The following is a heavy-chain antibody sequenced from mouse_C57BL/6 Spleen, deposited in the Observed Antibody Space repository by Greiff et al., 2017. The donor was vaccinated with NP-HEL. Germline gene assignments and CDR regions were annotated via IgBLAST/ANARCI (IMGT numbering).Heavy chain of an antibody. J-gene: IGHJ3*01. CDR2: IYPGSGST. D-gene: IGHD2-1*01. CDR3: ARKDYGNYGPFAY. Sequence: VQLQQSGAELVKPGASVKMSCKASGYTFTSYWITWVKQRPGQGLEWIGDIYPGSGSTNYNEKFKSKATLTVDTSSSTAYMQLSSLTSEDSAVYYCARKDYGNYGPFAYWGQGTLVTVSA. CDR1: GYTFTSYW. V-gene: IGHV1-55*01.